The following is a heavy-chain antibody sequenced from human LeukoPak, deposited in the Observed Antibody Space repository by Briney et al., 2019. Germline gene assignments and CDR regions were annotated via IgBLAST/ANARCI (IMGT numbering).Heavy chain of an antibody. V-gene: IGHV3-48*04. Sequence: PGGSLRLSCAASGFTFSSYSMNWVRQAPGKGLEWVSYISSSSSTIYYADFVKGRFTISRDNAKNSLYLQMNSLRAEDTAVYYCARDLENWGQGTLVTVSS. CDR2: ISSSSSTI. D-gene: IGHD1-1*01. CDR3: ARDLEN. CDR1: GFTFSSYS. J-gene: IGHJ4*02.